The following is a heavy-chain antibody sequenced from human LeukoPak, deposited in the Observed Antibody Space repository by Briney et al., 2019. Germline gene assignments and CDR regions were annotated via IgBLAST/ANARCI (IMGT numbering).Heavy chain of an antibody. J-gene: IGHJ4*02. CDR2: ISSSSIYR. CDR3: AKHPYDSSGYWNY. V-gene: IGHV3-21*04. D-gene: IGHD3-22*01. Sequence: GGSLRLSCAASGFTFSSYSVNWVRQAPGKGLEWVSSISSSSIYRYYADSVKGRFTISRDNAKNSMYLQMNSLRAEDTAVYYCAKHPYDSSGYWNYWGQGTLVTVSS. CDR1: GFTFSSYS.